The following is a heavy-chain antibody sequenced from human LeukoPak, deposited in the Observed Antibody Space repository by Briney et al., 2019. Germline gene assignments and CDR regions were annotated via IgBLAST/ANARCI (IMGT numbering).Heavy chain of an antibody. CDR1: GFTVSSNY. D-gene: IGHD1-1*01. V-gene: IGHV3-53*01. J-gene: IGHJ3*02. CDR3: ARDFRGTNAFDI. Sequence: PGGSLRLSCAASGFTVSSNYMSWVRQAPGKGLEWVSVIYSGGSTYYTDSVKGRFTISRDNSKNTLYLQMNRLRAEDTAVYYCARDFRGTNAFDIWGQGTMVTVSS. CDR2: IYSGGST.